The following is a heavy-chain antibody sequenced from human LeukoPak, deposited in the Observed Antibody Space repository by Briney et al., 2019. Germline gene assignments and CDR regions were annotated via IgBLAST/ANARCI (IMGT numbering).Heavy chain of an antibody. D-gene: IGHD3-10*01. CDR2: IKQDGSEK. Sequence: GGSLRLSCAASGFTFSSYWMGWVRQAPGKGLEWVANIKQDGSEKYYVDSVKGRFTISRDNAKNSLYLQMNSLRAEDTAVYYCARGGSGSFYYYYMDVWGKGTTVTVSS. J-gene: IGHJ6*03. CDR1: GFTFSSYW. CDR3: ARGGSGSFYYYYMDV. V-gene: IGHV3-7*01.